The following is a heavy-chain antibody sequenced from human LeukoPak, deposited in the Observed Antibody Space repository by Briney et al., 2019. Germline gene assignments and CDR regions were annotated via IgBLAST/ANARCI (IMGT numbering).Heavy chain of an antibody. D-gene: IGHD4-23*01. CDR2: INYDGSEK. J-gene: IGHJ4*02. CDR1: GFVFSNYW. Sequence: GSLRLSCAASGFVFSNYWMSWVRQAPGKGLEWMANINYDGSEKYYVDSVKGRFTISRDNAKNSLYLQMNSLRVEDTAVYYCGRSEVTIPNSFWGQGTLVTVSS. CDR3: GRSEVTIPNSF. V-gene: IGHV3-7*01.